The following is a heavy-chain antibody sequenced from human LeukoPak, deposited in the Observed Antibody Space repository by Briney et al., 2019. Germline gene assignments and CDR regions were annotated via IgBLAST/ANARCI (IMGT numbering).Heavy chain of an antibody. CDR1: GFTFSSYG. D-gene: IGHD2-15*01. CDR3: ARDRRVAAATSDWFDP. V-gene: IGHV3-33*01. Sequence: GGSLRLSCAASGFTFSSYGMHWVRQAPGKGLEWVAVICYDGSNKYYADCVKGRFTISRDNSKNTLYLQMNSLRAEDTAVYYCARDRRVAAATSDWFDPWGQGSLVTVSS. CDR2: ICYDGSNK. J-gene: IGHJ5*02.